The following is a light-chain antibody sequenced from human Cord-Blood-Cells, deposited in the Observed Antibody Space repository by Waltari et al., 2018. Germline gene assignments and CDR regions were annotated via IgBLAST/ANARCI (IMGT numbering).Light chain of an antibody. CDR1: QSVSSN. Sequence: EIVMTQSPATLSVSPGERATLSCRASQSVSSNLTWNQQKPGQAPRLLIYGASTRATGIPAMFSGSGSGTEFTLTISSLQSEDFAVYYCQQYNNWPRTFGQGTKVEIK. CDR2: GAS. CDR3: QQYNNWPRT. V-gene: IGKV3-15*01. J-gene: IGKJ1*01.